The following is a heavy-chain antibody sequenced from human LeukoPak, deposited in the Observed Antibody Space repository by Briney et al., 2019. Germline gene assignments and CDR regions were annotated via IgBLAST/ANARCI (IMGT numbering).Heavy chain of an antibody. D-gene: IGHD4/OR15-4a*01. Sequence: GGSLRLSCASSGFTFSSYSMTWVRQAPGKGLEWVSSIGTGNKYIYYADSVKGRFTISRDNAKNSLYPQMNSLRDEDTAVYFCAREFFGAMFDYWGQGALVTVSS. J-gene: IGHJ4*02. CDR2: IGTGNKYI. CDR3: AREFFGAMFDY. V-gene: IGHV3-21*01. CDR1: GFTFSSYS.